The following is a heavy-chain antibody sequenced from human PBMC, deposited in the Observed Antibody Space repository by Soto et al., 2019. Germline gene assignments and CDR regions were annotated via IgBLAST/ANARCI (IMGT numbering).Heavy chain of an antibody. CDR2: IYYSGST. CDR1: GGSISSSSYY. D-gene: IGHD3-22*01. J-gene: IGHJ6*02. Sequence: PSETLSLTCTVSGGSISSSSYYWGWIRQPPGKGLEWIGSIYYSGSTYYNPSLKSRVTISVDTSKNQFSLKLSSVTAADTAVYYCASVRSNYYYDSSGYLGYYYYGMDVWGQGTTVTVSS. V-gene: IGHV4-39*01. CDR3: ASVRSNYYYDSSGYLGYYYYGMDV.